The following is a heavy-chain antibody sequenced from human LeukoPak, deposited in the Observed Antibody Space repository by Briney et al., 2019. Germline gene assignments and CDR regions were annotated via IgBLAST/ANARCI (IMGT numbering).Heavy chain of an antibody. CDR2: ISHSGGDT. Sequence: GGSLRLSCTASGFTFSSYAMTWVRQAPGKGLEWVSTISHSGGDTYYADSVKGRFTLSRDNSKNTLYLQMNSLRAEDTALYYCAKDLSLYTSSASTFDSWGQGTLVTVSS. CDR3: AKDLSLYTSSASTFDS. D-gene: IGHD6-6*01. J-gene: IGHJ4*02. V-gene: IGHV3-23*01. CDR1: GFTFSSYA.